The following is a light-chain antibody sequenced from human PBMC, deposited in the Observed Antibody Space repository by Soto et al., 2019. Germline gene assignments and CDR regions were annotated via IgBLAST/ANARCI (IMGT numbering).Light chain of an antibody. J-gene: IGKJ4*01. Sequence: IVLTQSPGTLSLSPGEVATLSCGASQTIAYNFLAWYQQKPGLAPRLLVYDASKRATGIPDRFSGSGSGTDFTLTITTLAPEDFAVDYCQHYGDSSSTFGGGTRVEI. CDR2: DAS. CDR1: QTIAYNF. CDR3: QHYGDSSST. V-gene: IGKV3D-20*01.